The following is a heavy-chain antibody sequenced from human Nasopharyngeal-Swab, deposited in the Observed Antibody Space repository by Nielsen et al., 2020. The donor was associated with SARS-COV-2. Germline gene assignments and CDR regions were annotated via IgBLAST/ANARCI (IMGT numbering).Heavy chain of an antibody. CDR2: IYDTGTT. CDR1: GGSFRSSY. CDR3: ASYLGVDGQKRFDY. Sequence: SETLSLTCAVSGGSFRSSYWSWVRQPPGKGLEWIGYIYDTGTTNINPSLKSRVSISLDTSKRQFSLKLHSVTAADTAVYYCASYLGVDGQKRFDYWGQGTLVTVSS. J-gene: IGHJ4*02. V-gene: IGHV4-59*08. D-gene: IGHD5-24*01.